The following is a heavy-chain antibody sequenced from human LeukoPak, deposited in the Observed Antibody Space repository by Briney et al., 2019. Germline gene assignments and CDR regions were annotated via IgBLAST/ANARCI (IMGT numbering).Heavy chain of an antibody. J-gene: IGHJ5*02. CDR3: ARDLGSGPRGNWFDP. V-gene: IGHV1-69*04. D-gene: IGHD6-19*01. CDR1: GGTFSSYA. CDR2: IIPILGIA. Sequence: GASVKVSCKASGGTFSSYAISWVRQAPGQGLEWMGRIIPILGIANYAQKFQGRVTITADKSTSTAYMELSSLRSEDTAVYYCARDLGSGPRGNWFDPWGQGTLVTVSS.